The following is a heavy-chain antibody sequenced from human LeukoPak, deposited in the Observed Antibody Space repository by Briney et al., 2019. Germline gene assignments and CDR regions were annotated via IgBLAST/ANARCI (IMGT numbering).Heavy chain of an antibody. Sequence: PGGSLRLSCAASGFTFTRHWMHWVRHAPGKGLEWVSRIKTDGTNTIYAAFVEGRFTISRDNARNTLYLQMSSLRAGDTAVYYCGGSEDGYIDYWGQGTLVTVSS. V-gene: IGHV3-74*01. CDR1: GFTFTRHW. D-gene: IGHD5-24*01. J-gene: IGHJ4*02. CDR3: GGSEDGYIDY. CDR2: IKTDGTNT.